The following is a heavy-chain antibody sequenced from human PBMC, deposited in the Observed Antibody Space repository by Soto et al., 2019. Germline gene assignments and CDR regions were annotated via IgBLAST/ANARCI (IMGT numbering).Heavy chain of an antibody. CDR2: IWVDGSNQ. Sequence: QVQLVESGGGVVQPGRSLRLSCAASGFTFSSYGMHWVRPAPGKGLEWVAVIWVDGSNQYYEDSVKGRFTIYRDNSKNTLYLQMHSLRAEDTAVYYCARVRITGTTFRGCDYWVQGTLVTFSS. J-gene: IGHJ4*02. D-gene: IGHD1-20*01. CDR3: ARVRITGTTFRGCDY. V-gene: IGHV3-33*01. CDR1: GFTFSSYG.